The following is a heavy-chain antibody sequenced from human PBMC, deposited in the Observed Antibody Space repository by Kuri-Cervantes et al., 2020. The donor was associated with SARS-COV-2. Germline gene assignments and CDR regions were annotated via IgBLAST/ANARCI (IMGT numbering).Heavy chain of an antibody. Sequence: GESLKISCAASGFTFSTYSMNWVRQAPGKGLEWVSSISSDSTYIHYADSVRGRFTISRDNAKNSLYLQMNSLRAEDTAVYYCARSPGDGDYDPFDYWGQGTLVTVSS. CDR1: GFTFSTYS. CDR2: ISSDSTYI. D-gene: IGHD4-17*01. J-gene: IGHJ4*02. CDR3: ARSPGDGDYDPFDY. V-gene: IGHV3-21*01.